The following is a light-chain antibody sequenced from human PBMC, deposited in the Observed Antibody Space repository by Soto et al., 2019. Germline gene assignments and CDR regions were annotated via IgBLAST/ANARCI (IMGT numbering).Light chain of an antibody. CDR1: RSNIGAGYD. Sequence: QPVLTQPPSVSGAPGQRVTISCTGSRSNIGAGYDVHWYQQLPGTAPKLLIYGNSNRPSGVPDRFSGSKSGTSASLAITRLQAEYEADYYCKSYDSSLSGRVFGGGTKLTAL. CDR2: GNS. V-gene: IGLV1-40*01. J-gene: IGLJ3*02. CDR3: KSYDSSLSGRV.